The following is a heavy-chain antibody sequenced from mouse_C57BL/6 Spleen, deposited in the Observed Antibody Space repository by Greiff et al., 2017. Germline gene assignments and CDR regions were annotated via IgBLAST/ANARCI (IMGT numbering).Heavy chain of an antibody. CDR2: ISRGSSTI. J-gene: IGHJ1*03. V-gene: IGHV5-17*01. Sequence: EVKLVESGGGLVKPGGSLKLSCAASGFTFSDYGMHWVRQAPEKGLEWVAYISRGSSTIYYADTVKGRFTISRDNAKNTLFLQMPSRRSEDTARYYCARTGTMIWYFDVWGTGTTVTVSS. CDR3: ARTGTMIWYFDV. CDR1: GFTFSDYG. D-gene: IGHD4-1*01.